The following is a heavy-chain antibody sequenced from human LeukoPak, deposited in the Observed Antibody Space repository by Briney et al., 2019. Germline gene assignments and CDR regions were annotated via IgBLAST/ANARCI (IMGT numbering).Heavy chain of an antibody. J-gene: IGHJ3*02. Sequence: GGSLRLSCTASGFTFGDYAMSWVRQAPGKGLEWVSYISSSSSTIYYADSVKGRFTISRDNAKNSLYLQMNSLRAEDTAVYYCARDVAAAAGTDAFDIWGQGTMVTVSS. CDR2: ISSSSSTI. CDR1: GFTFGDYA. CDR3: ARDVAAAAGTDAFDI. D-gene: IGHD6-13*01. V-gene: IGHV3-48*04.